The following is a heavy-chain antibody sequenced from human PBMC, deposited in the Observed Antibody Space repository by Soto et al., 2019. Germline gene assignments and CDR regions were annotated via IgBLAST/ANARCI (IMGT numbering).Heavy chain of an antibody. V-gene: IGHV1-69*06. CDR3: ARRDSGGFYRFFDS. J-gene: IGHJ4*02. Sequence: QVQLVQSGTEVKKPGSSVKVSCKASGGSLSTNPISWVRQAPGQGLEWMGGTGSGTGPGNHAQKFEGRLTDTADKYTSTVYMELTNLSSEDTAVYYCARRDSGGFYRFFDSWGQGTLVTVSS. D-gene: IGHD2-15*01. CDR1: GGSLSTNP. CDR2: TGSGTGPG.